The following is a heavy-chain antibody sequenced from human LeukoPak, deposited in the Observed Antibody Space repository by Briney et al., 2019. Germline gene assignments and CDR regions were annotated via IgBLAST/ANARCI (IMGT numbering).Heavy chain of an antibody. V-gene: IGHV3-33*01. CDR3: ARSPGVCSTSCYKIYYYYGMDV. CDR1: GFTFSSYG. Sequence: GGSLRLSCAASGFTFSSYGMHWVRQAPGKGLEWVAVIWYDGSNKYYADFVKGRFTISRDNSKNTLFLQMNSLRAEDTAVYYCARSPGVCSTSCYKIYYYYGMDVWGQGTTVTVSS. D-gene: IGHD2-2*02. J-gene: IGHJ6*02. CDR2: IWYDGSNK.